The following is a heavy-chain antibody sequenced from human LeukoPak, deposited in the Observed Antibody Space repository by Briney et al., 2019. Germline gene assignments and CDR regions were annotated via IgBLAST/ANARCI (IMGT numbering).Heavy chain of an antibody. V-gene: IGHV1-69*06. CDR3: ARVLSGYSSSWYDY. CDR2: IIPIFGTA. Sequence: SVKVSCKASGYTFTGYYMHWVRQAPGQGLEWMGGIIPIFGTANYAQKFQGRVTITADKSTSTAYMELSSLRSEDTAVYYCARVLSGYSSSWYDYWGQGTLVTVSS. D-gene: IGHD6-13*01. CDR1: GYTFTGYY. J-gene: IGHJ4*02.